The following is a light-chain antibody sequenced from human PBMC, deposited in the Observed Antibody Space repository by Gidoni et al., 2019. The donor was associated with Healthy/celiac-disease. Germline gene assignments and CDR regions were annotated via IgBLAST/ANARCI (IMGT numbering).Light chain of an antibody. CDR2: DAS. Sequence: EIVLTQSPATLSLSPGESATLSCRASQSVSRYLAWYQQKPGQAPRRLIYDASNRATGIPARFSGSGSGTDFTLTISSLEPEDFAVYFCQQRSNWLFGPGTGVDIK. J-gene: IGKJ3*01. CDR1: QSVSRY. CDR3: QQRSNWL. V-gene: IGKV3-11*01.